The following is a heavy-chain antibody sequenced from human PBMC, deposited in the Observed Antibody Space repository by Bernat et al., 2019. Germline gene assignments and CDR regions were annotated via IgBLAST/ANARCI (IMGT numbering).Heavy chain of an antibody. D-gene: IGHD2-15*01. CDR3: AKDGEDIVVVVAGTLGRGYFDY. J-gene: IGHJ4*02. CDR1: GFTFSSYA. Sequence: EVQLLESGGGLVQPGGSLRLSCAASGFTFSSYAMSWVRQAPGKGLEWVSAFSGSGGSTYYADSVKGRFTISRDNSKNTLYLQMNSLRAEDTAVYYCAKDGEDIVVVVAGTLGRGYFDYWGQGTLVTVFS. CDR2: FSGSGGST. V-gene: IGHV3-23*01.